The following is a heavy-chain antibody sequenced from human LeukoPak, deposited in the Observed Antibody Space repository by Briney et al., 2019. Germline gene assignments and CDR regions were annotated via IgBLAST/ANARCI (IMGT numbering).Heavy chain of an antibody. D-gene: IGHD5-24*01. CDR2: IYYSGST. V-gene: IGHV4-59*01. CDR1: GGSISSYY. J-gene: IGHJ4*02. CDR3: ARSNRDGYNFNYFDY. Sequence: SETLTLTGTVSGGSISSYYWSWIRQPPGKGLEWIGYIYYSGSTNYNPSLKSRVTISVDTSKNQFSLKLSSVTAADTAVYYCARSNRDGYNFNYFDYWGQGTLVTVSS.